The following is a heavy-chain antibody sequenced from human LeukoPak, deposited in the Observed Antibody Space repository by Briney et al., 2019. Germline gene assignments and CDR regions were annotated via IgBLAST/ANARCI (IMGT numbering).Heavy chain of an antibody. CDR1: GFTFSRYA. CDR2: ISHDGYTI. Sequence: GGSLRLSCAASGFTFSRYALHWVRQAPGTGLEWVAVISHDGYTIKYADSLKGRFTISRDNSNNTVYLQMNSLRPEDTAVYYRARAAVILAASRWFDSWGQGTLVSVSS. V-gene: IGHV3-30-3*01. D-gene: IGHD3-9*01. CDR3: ARAAVILAASRWFDS. J-gene: IGHJ5*01.